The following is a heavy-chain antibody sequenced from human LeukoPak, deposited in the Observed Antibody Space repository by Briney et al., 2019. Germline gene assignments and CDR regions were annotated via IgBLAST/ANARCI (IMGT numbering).Heavy chain of an antibody. CDR2: IYYSGST. Sequence: PSETLSLTCTVSGGSISSYYWSWIRQPPGKGLEWIGYIYYSGSTNYNPSLKSRVTISVDTSKNQFSLKLSSVTAADTAVYYCAIREYGGAFDIWGQGTMVTVSS. CDR1: GGSISSYY. CDR3: AIREYGGAFDI. J-gene: IGHJ3*02. V-gene: IGHV4-59*01. D-gene: IGHD2/OR15-2a*01.